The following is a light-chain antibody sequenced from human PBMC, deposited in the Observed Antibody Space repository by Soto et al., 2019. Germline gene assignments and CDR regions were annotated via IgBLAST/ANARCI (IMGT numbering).Light chain of an antibody. V-gene: IGLV2-11*01. CDR1: SSDVGGYNY. CDR3: CSYAGSYTWG. CDR2: DVS. J-gene: IGLJ1*01. Sequence: QSVLTQPRSVSGSPGQSVTISCTGTSSDVGGYNYVSWYQQHPGKAPKLMIYDVSKRPSGVPDRFSGSKSGNTASLTISGLQAEDEADYYCCSYAGSYTWGFGTGTKLTVL.